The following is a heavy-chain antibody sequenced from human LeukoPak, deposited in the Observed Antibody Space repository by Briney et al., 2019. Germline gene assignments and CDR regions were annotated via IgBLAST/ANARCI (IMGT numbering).Heavy chain of an antibody. D-gene: IGHD3-16*01. CDR3: AKGGGGVLAS. CDR1: GFTFSSYS. Sequence: GRSLRLSCAASGFTFSSYSMSWVRQAPGKGLAWVSSIIGSGGSTYYADSWRGRFTISRDNSRTTLFLQMNSRKADDTTVYYWAKGGGGVLASWGQGTLVTVSS. CDR2: IIGSGGST. J-gene: IGHJ4*02. V-gene: IGHV3-23*01.